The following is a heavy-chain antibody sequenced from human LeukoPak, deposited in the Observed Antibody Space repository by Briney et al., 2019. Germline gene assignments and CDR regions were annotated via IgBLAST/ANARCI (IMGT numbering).Heavy chain of an antibody. D-gene: IGHD4-17*01. CDR1: GFTFSSYG. Sequence: GGXLRLSCAASGFTFSSYGMHWVRQAPGKGLEWVAFIRYDGSNKYYADSVKGRFTISRDNSKNTLYLQMNSLRAEDTAVYYCAKVPDPYGDYAVFDPWGQGTLVTVSS. CDR3: AKVPDPYGDYAVFDP. CDR2: IRYDGSNK. J-gene: IGHJ5*02. V-gene: IGHV3-30*02.